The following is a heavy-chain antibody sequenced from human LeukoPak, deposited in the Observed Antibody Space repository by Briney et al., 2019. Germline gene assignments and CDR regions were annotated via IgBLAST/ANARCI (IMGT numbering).Heavy chain of an antibody. CDR3: ARVLQNYYHLDV. V-gene: IGHV4-59*11. J-gene: IGHJ6*03. Sequence: SETLSLTRTVSGDSISSHYWSSIRQPPGKGLEWMGFFFDSGSTNYKSSLESRVTMSVATSKNRFSLKLCSVTAADTAVYYCARVLQNYYHLDVWGTGTTVTVSS. CDR1: GDSISSHY. CDR2: FFDSGST. D-gene: IGHD2/OR15-2a*01.